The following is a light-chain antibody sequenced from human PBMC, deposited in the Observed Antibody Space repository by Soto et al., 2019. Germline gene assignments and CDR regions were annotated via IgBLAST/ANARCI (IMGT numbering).Light chain of an antibody. V-gene: IGKV3-11*01. CDR1: HSVDIY. Sequence: EVVLTQSPDTLSLSPGERATLSCRTSHSVDIYLAWYQQKPGQSPRLLIYDSYNRFTCIPTRFFGLGSGTDFNLHISSLEPEDSAVYSCQQRKYWPPLTFGGGTKVEIK. CDR2: DSY. J-gene: IGKJ4*01. CDR3: QQRKYWPPLT.